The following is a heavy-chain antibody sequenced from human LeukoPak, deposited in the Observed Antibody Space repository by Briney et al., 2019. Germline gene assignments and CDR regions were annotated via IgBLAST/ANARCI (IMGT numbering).Heavy chain of an antibody. D-gene: IGHD1-1*01. J-gene: IGHJ4*02. Sequence: TSETLSLTCTVSGGSISSGGYYWSWIRQPPGKGLEWIGYIYHSGSTYYNPSLKSRVTISVDRSKNQFSLKLSSVTAADTAVYYCASNWSDFDFWGRGTLVTVSS. CDR3: ASNWSDFDF. V-gene: IGHV4-30-2*01. CDR2: IYHSGST. CDR1: GGSISSGGYY.